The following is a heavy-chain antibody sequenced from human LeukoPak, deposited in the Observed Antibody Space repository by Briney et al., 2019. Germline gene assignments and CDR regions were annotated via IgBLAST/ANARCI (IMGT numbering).Heavy chain of an antibody. CDR3: ARNALRGYIYGFDY. CDR2: IYTTRIT. J-gene: IGHJ4*02. Sequence: PSETLSLTCTVSGGSISNYFWSWIRQPAGKGLEWIGRIYTTRITNCNPSLESRVTMSVDTSKNQFSLRLNSVTAADTAVYFCARNALRGYIYGFDYWGQGTLVTVSS. D-gene: IGHD5-18*01. V-gene: IGHV4-4*07. CDR1: GGSISNYF.